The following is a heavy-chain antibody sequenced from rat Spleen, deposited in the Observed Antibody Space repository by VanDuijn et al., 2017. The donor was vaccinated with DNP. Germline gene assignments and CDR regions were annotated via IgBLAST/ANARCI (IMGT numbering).Heavy chain of an antibody. CDR2: INTDGGST. J-gene: IGHJ2*01. CDR1: GFTFSSYW. D-gene: IGHD1-12*01. Sequence: EVQLVESGGGLVQPGRSLKLSCVASGFTFSSYWMYWIRQAPGKGLEWVASINTDGGSTYYPDSVKGRFTISRDNTKNALYLQMDSLRSEDTATYYCTTLNYYASLSGYFDHWGQGVMVTVSS. CDR3: TTLNYYASLSGYFDH. V-gene: IGHV5-58*01.